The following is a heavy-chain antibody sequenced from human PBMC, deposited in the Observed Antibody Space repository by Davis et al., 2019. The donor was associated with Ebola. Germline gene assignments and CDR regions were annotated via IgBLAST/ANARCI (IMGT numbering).Heavy chain of an antibody. CDR1: GYTFTSYY. Sequence: ASVKVSCKASGYTFTSYYMHWVRQAPGQGLEWMGIINPSGGSTSYAQKFQGRVTMTRDTSTSTVYMELSSLRSEDTAVYYCARGYSYGWDLIDAFDIWGQGTMVTVSS. D-gene: IGHD5-18*01. J-gene: IGHJ3*02. V-gene: IGHV1-46*01. CDR2: INPSGGST. CDR3: ARGYSYGWDLIDAFDI.